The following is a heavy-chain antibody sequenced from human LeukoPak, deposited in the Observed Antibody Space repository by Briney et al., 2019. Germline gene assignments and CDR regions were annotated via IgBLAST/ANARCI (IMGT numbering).Heavy chain of an antibody. Sequence: KSSETLSLTCAVYGGSFSGYYWSWIRQPPGKGLEWIGEINHSGSTNYNPSLMSLVTISVDTSKNQFSLKLSSVTAADTAVYYCARSGGDSSFYMDVWGKGTTVTISS. CDR1: GGSFSGYY. J-gene: IGHJ6*03. CDR2: INHSGST. V-gene: IGHV4-34*01. D-gene: IGHD4-17*01. CDR3: ARSGGDSSFYMDV.